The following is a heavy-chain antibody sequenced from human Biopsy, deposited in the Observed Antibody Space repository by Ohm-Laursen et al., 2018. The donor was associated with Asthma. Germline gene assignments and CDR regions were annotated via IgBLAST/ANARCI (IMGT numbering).Heavy chain of an antibody. CDR2: IHYSGST. CDR3: ARAPVAASSDRFDP. Sequence: SETLSLTCTVSGASIKTDDHYWSWLRQPPGKGLEWFGFIHYSGSTSYNPSLKGGVTISVDTSKNQFSLKLSSVTAADTAVYYCARAPVAASSDRFDPWGQGTLVTVSS. CDR1: GASIKTDDHY. V-gene: IGHV4-30-4*01. D-gene: IGHD6-19*01. J-gene: IGHJ5*02.